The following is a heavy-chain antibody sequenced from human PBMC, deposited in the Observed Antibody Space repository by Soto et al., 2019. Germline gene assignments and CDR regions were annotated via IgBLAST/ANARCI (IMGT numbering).Heavy chain of an antibody. CDR1: GFTFDDYA. J-gene: IGHJ4*02. CDR2: ISWNSGSL. Sequence: EVQLVDSGGGLVQPGRSLRLSCAASGFTFDDYAMHWVRQAPGKGLEWVSGISWNSGSLGYADSVKGRFTISRDNANNSLYLQMNSLRAEDTALYYCAKVASVTFDYWGQGTLVTVSS. V-gene: IGHV3-9*01. CDR3: AKVASVTFDY.